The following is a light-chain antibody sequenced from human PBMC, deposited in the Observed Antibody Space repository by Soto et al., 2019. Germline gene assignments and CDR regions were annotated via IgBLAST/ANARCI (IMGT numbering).Light chain of an antibody. CDR2: DNN. J-gene: IGLJ1*01. Sequence: QSVLTQPPSVSAAPGQKVTISCSGSSSNIGNNYVSWYQQLPGTAPKLLIYDNNKRPSGIPDRFSGSKSGTSATLGITGLQTGDDADYYCGTWDSSLSADVFGTGTKLTVL. V-gene: IGLV1-51*01. CDR3: GTWDSSLSADV. CDR1: SSNIGNNY.